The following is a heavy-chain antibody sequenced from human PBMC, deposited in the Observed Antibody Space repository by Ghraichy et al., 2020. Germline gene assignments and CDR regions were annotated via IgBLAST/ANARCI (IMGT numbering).Heavy chain of an antibody. CDR2: ITGNGGRI. CDR3: AKGKGSSWYFQWYFDL. D-gene: IGHD6-13*01. V-gene: IGHV3-23*01. Sequence: GGSLRLSCAASGFTFASYTMTWVRQAPGKGLEWVSTITGNGGRIYHGQSVEGRFAISRDTSKNTLYLQMNSLRADDTAIYYCAKGKGSSWYFQWYFDLWGRGTLITVSS. J-gene: IGHJ2*01. CDR1: GFTFASYT.